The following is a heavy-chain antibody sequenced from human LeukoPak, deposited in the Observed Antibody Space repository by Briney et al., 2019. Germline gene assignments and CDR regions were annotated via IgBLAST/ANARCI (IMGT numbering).Heavy chain of an antibody. Sequence: PGGSLRLSCAASGFTVSSNYMSWVRQAPGKGLEWVSVIYSGGSTYYADSVKGRFTISRDNSKNTLYLQMNSLRAEDTAVYYCARAGCSSTSCYEGGYYYYGMDVWGQGTTVTVSS. J-gene: IGHJ6*02. D-gene: IGHD2-2*01. CDR3: ARAGCSSTSCYEGGYYYYGMDV. CDR1: GFTVSSNY. CDR2: IYSGGST. V-gene: IGHV3-66*01.